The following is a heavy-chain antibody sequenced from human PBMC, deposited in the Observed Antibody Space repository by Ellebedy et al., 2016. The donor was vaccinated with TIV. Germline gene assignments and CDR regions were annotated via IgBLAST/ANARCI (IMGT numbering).Heavy chain of an antibody. CDR2: IIPIFATA. CDR1: GGTFSSYT. J-gene: IGHJ3*02. CDR3: ARDSSGYYYTVGAFDI. Sequence: AASVKVSCKASGGTFSSYTISWVRPAPGQGLEWMGGIIPIFATANYAQKFQGRVTITADESTSTAYMELSSLRSEDTAVYYCARDSSGYYYTVGAFDIWGQGTMVTVSS. D-gene: IGHD3-22*01. V-gene: IGHV1-69*13.